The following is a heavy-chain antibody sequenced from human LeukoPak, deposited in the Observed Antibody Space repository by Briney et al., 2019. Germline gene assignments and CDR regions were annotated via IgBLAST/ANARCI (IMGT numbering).Heavy chain of an antibody. Sequence: GGSLRLSCAASGFTFSSYSMNWVRQAPGKGLEWVSYISSSSSTIYYADSVKGRFTISRDNAKNSLYLQMNSLRAEDTALYYCAKDMGSSSSTYYFDYWGQGTLVTVSS. D-gene: IGHD6-13*01. CDR1: GFTFSSYS. CDR2: ISSSSSTI. V-gene: IGHV3-48*04. CDR3: AKDMGSSSSTYYFDY. J-gene: IGHJ4*02.